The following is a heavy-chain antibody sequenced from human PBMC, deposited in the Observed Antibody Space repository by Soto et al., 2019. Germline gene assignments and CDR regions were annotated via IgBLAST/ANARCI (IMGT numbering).Heavy chain of an antibody. CDR3: ARDYYCAWSQYYYYLIEV. Sequence: SETLSLTCTVSGDSITSGGYYWSWLRQPPGKGLEWIGYIYHSGGASYNPSLRGRAVISIDTSKNQFSLRLNAVTAADTATYYCARDYYCAWSQYYYYLIEVWAQGTTVTGSS. CDR1: GDSITSGGYY. D-gene: IGHD2-21*01. CDR2: IYHSGGA. J-gene: IGHJ6*02. V-gene: IGHV4-31*03.